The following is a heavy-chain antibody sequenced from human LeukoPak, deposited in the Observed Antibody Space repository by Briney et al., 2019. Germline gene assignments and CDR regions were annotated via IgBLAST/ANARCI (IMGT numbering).Heavy chain of an antibody. CDR2: ISDTGGER. CDR1: GFSFSGYA. Sequence: GGSLRLSCTASGFSFSGYAMSWVRQAPGKGLEWVSAISDTGGERFYADSVKVLFTISSNYYRNALFLQMNRRSAEDAAIYYCAKEDLSDGMDSWGQGTTVTVS. CDR3: AKEDLSDGMDS. V-gene: IGHV3-23*01. J-gene: IGHJ6*02.